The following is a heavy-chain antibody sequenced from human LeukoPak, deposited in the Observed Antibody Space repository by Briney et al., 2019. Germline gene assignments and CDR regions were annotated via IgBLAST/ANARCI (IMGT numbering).Heavy chain of an antibody. CDR1: GFDFSTYA. D-gene: IGHD2-2*01. Sequence: PGGSLRLSCAASGFDFSTYAMHWVRLTPGKGLEFVSAISKSGDDTSYGNDVKGRFTISRDNIKSTVDLEMGSLRVDDTGIYYCARIPEYWGQGAVVTVSS. V-gene: IGHV3-64*01. CDR2: ISKSGDDT. J-gene: IGHJ1*01. CDR3: ARIPEY.